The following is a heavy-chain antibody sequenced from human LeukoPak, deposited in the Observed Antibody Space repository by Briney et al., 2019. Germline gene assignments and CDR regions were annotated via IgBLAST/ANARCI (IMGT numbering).Heavy chain of an antibody. CDR1: GGSISSYY. CDR2: IYYSGST. D-gene: IGHD3-16*01. CDR3: ARDKGDYFDY. J-gene: IGHJ4*02. Sequence: SETLFLTCTVSGGSISSYYWSWIRQPPGKGLEWIGYIYYSGSTNYNPSLKSRVTISVDTSKNQFSLKLSSVTAADTAVYYCARDKGDYFDYWGQGTLVTVSS. V-gene: IGHV4-59*01.